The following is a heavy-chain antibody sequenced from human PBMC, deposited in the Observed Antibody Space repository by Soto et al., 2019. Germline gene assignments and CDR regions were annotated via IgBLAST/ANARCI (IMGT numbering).Heavy chain of an antibody. CDR1: GFTFTNAW. CDR3: TTDSYSTMVAAHREFDP. J-gene: IGHJ5*02. D-gene: IGHD2-15*01. CDR2: IKSKIDGGTT. Sequence: GGSLRLSCAASGFTFTNAWINWVRQAPGKGLEWVGRIKSKIDGGTTDFAAPVKGRFAISRDDSQNMVYLQMTSLKIEDTAVYFCTTDSYSTMVAAHREFDPWGQGTLVTVSS. V-gene: IGHV3-15*07.